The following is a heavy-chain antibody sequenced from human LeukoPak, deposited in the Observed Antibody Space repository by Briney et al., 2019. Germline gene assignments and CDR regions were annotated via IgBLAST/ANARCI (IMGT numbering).Heavy chain of an antibody. V-gene: IGHV3-9*01. CDR1: GLTFDDYA. CDR3: AKDIAAAGTSGGYMDV. Sequence: GGSLRLSCAASGLTFDDYAMHWVRQAPGKGLEWLSGINWNGGNIGYADSVKGRFTISRDNAKNSLYLQMDSLRAEDTALYYCAKDIAAAGTSGGYMDVWGKGTTVTISS. D-gene: IGHD6-13*01. J-gene: IGHJ6*03. CDR2: INWNGGNI.